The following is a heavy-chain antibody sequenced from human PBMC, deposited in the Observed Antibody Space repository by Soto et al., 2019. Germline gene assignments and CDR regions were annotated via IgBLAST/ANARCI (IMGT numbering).Heavy chain of an antibody. V-gene: IGHV3-30-3*01. CDR1: GFTSSRYA. CDR3: ARDGPYGCVDY. J-gene: IGHJ4*02. Sequence: GGSLRLSCAASGFTSSRYAMHWVRESPGKGLECVAVISYDGSNKYYADSVKGRFTISRDNSKNTLYLQMNSLRAEDTAVYYCARDGPYGCVDYWGQGTLVTVSS. CDR2: ISYDGSNK. D-gene: IGHD2-8*01.